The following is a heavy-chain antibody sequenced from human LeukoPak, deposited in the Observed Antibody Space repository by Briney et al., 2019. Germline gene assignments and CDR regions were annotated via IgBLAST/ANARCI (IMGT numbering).Heavy chain of an antibody. CDR3: AKAPVTSCRGAYCYPFDY. V-gene: IGHV3-23*01. D-gene: IGHD2-21*01. CDR1: GFTFSSYA. CDR2: ISGSGTNT. J-gene: IGHJ4*02. Sequence: GGSLRLSCAASGFTFSSYAMNWVRQAPGKGLEWVSGISGSGTNTDYIDSVKGRFTVSRDNSKNTLYLQMNSLRAEDAAVYYCAKAPVTSCRGAYCYPFDYWGQGTLVTVSS.